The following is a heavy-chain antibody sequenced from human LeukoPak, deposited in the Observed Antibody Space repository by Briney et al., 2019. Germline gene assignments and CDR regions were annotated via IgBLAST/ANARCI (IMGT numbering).Heavy chain of an antibody. Sequence: SETLSLTCTVSGGSISSSSYCWDWIRQPPGRGLEWIGNVYYSKSTYYNPSLKSRVTISIDTSKNQFSLKLSSVTAADTAVYYCARRGSAVVTGFDSWGQGTLVTVSS. CDR2: VYYSKST. D-gene: IGHD4-23*01. V-gene: IGHV4-39*01. J-gene: IGHJ4*02. CDR1: GGSISSSSYC. CDR3: ARRGSAVVTGFDS.